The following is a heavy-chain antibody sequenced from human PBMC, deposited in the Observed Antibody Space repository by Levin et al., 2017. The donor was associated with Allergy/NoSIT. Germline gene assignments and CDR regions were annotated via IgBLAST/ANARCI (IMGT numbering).Heavy chain of an antibody. CDR1: GFTFNVYW. Sequence: GESLKISCAASGFTFNVYWMYWVRQVPGKGLVWVSRINNDGTTTAYADSVKGRFTISRDNAKNTLYLQMKSLTAEDTAVYFCVSDLVGNTNYWGQGTLVTVSS. J-gene: IGHJ4*02. CDR2: INNDGTTT. V-gene: IGHV3-74*01. CDR3: VSDLVGNTNY. D-gene: IGHD1-26*01.